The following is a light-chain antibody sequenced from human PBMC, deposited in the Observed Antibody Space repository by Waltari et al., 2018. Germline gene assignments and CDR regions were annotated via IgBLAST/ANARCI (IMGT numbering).Light chain of an antibody. V-gene: IGLV1-44*01. Sequence: QSILTQPPSTSGAPGHRVTISCSGTDSNIGSNPVHWYQQLPGTAPKLLIYTNGQRPSGVPVRFSGSKSGTSASLAISGLQSDDEATYHCAAWDDSLNGWVFGGGTRLTVL. CDR3: AAWDDSLNGWV. CDR1: DSNIGSNP. CDR2: TNG. J-gene: IGLJ3*02.